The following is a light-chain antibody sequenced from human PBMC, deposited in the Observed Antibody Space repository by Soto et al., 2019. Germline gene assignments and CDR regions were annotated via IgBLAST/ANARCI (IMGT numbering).Light chain of an antibody. V-gene: IGLV2-14*01. CDR3: SSYRSSRTYV. CDR1: SSYVGGYNY. CDR2: DVS. Sequence: QSALTQPASVSGSPGQSITISCSGTSSYVGGYNYVSWYQQNPGTAPKLLIYDVSNRPSGVSHRFSGSKSGNTASLTISGLQAGDEADYYCSSYRSSRTYVFGTGTKVTVL. J-gene: IGLJ1*01.